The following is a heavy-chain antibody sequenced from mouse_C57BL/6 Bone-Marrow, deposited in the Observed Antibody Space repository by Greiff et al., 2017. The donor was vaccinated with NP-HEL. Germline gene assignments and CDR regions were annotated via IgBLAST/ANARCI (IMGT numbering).Heavy chain of an antibody. CDR2: LWSGGST. CDR1: GFSLTSYG. J-gene: IGHJ4*01. D-gene: IGHD1-1*01. Sequence: VKLVESGPGLVQPSQSLSITCTVSGFSLTSYGVHWVRQSPGKGLEWLGVLWSGGSTDYNAAFISRLSISKDNSKSQVFFKMNSLQADDTAIYYCATYYYGSMDYWGQGTSVTVSS. V-gene: IGHV2-2*01. CDR3: ATYYYGSMDY.